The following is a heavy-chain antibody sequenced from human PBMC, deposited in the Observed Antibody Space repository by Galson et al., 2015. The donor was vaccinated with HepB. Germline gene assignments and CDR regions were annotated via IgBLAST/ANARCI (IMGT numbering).Heavy chain of an antibody. V-gene: IGHV3-30*18. CDR1: GFTFSTYG. J-gene: IGHJ4*02. D-gene: IGHD3-10*01. Sequence: SLRLSCAASGFTFSTYGMHWVRQAPGKGLEWVAMILYDGSNKDYADSVKGRFTISRDNPKNTLYLQMNSLRPDDTAVYYCAKGGAKYGSGSHFHYWGQGTRVTVSS. CDR2: ILYDGSNK. CDR3: AKGGAKYGSGSHFHY.